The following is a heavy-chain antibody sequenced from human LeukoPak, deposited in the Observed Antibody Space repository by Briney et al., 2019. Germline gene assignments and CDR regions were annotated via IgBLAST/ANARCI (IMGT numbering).Heavy chain of an antibody. CDR2: ISSSGSTI. V-gene: IGHV3-48*03. CDR3: ARDYCSGGSCYSDY. D-gene: IGHD2-15*01. Sequence: PGGSLRLSCAASGFTFSSYAMSWVRQAPGKGLEWVSYISSSGSTIYYADSVKGRFTISRDNAKNSLYLQMNSLRAEDTAVYYCARDYCSGGSCYSDYWGQGTLVTVSS. CDR1: GFTFSSYA. J-gene: IGHJ4*02.